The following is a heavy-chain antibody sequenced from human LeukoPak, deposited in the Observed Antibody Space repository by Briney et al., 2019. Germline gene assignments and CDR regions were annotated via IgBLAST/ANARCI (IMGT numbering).Heavy chain of an antibody. V-gene: IGHV3-23*01. Sequence: GGSLRLSCASSVFTLSIYAMSWVPQAPGRGLEWVSNFSDRGGSTHYADSVKGRLTNSRDKSRNTLYMKMNSLRAEDTAIYYCAKSTDSCSGGSCYSGFDYWGQGTLVTASS. CDR2: FSDRGGST. J-gene: IGHJ4*02. D-gene: IGHD2-15*01. CDR3: AKSTDSCSGGSCYSGFDY. CDR1: VFTLSIYA.